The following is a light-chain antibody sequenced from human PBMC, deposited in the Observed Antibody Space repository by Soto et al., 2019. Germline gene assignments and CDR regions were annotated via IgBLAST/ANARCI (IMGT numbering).Light chain of an antibody. Sequence: QSALTQPPSASGSPGQSVTISCTGTSSDVGGYNYVCWYQQYPGKAPKLMIYDVSKRPSGVADRFSGSKLGNTASLTVSGLQAEDEADYYCSSYAGGNVVVFGGGTKLPS. V-gene: IGLV2-8*01. CDR2: DVS. J-gene: IGLJ2*01. CDR3: SSYAGGNVVV. CDR1: SSDVGGYNY.